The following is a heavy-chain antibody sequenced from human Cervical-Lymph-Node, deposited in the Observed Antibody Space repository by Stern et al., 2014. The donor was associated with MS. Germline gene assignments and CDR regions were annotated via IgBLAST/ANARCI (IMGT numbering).Heavy chain of an antibody. Sequence: DQLVESGTEVKKPGASVKVSCKASGDTFGTYGVNWVRQAPGQRLEWLGWISGYKGNTNYAQRLQGRVTLTTDTSTTTAYMELRSLRSDDTAVYYCAIMGTNGIDVWGQGTTVTVSS. V-gene: IGHV1-18*01. D-gene: IGHD5-18*01. CDR2: ISGYKGNT. CDR1: GDTFGTYG. J-gene: IGHJ6*02. CDR3: AIMGTNGIDV.